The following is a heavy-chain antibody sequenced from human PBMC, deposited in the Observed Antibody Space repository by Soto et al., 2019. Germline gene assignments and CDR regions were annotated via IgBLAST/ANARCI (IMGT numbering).Heavy chain of an antibody. Sequence: PSETLSLTCTVSGGSISSYYGSWIRPPPGKGLEWIGYIYYSGSTNYNPSLKSRVTISVDTSKNQFSLKLSSVTAADTAVYYCARSKYSGYDSRTVYFDYWGQGTLVTVSS. J-gene: IGHJ4*02. V-gene: IGHV4-59*01. CDR2: IYYSGST. CDR3: ARSKYSGYDSRTVYFDY. D-gene: IGHD5-12*01. CDR1: GGSISSYY.